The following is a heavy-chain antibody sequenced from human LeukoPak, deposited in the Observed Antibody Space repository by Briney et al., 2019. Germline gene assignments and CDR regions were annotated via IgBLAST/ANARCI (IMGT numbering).Heavy chain of an antibody. CDR3: ARDFD. J-gene: IGHJ4*02. CDR2: INPDGSDK. Sequence: GGSLRLSCAASGFTFSSKWMTWVRQAPGKGLEWVANINPDGSDKYYVDSVKGRFTISRDNVKNSLYLQMSSLRAEDTAVYYCARDFDWGQGTLVTVSS. CDR1: GFTFSSKW. V-gene: IGHV3-7*05.